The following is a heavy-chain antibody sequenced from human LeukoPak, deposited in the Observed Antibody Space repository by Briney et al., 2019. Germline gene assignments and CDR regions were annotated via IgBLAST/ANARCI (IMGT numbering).Heavy chain of an antibody. J-gene: IGHJ4*02. D-gene: IGHD1-26*01. Sequence: GGSLRLSCAASGFTFSSYAMHWVRQAPGKGLEWVAVISYDGSNKYYADSVKGRFTISRDNSKNTLYVQMNSLRDEDTALYYCAKDQRWESPHYLDSWGQGTLVTVSS. CDR2: ISYDGSNK. CDR3: AKDQRWESPHYLDS. CDR1: GFTFSSYA. V-gene: IGHV3-30*04.